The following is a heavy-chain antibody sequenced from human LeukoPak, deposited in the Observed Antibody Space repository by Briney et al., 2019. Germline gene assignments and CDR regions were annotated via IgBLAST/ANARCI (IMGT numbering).Heavy chain of an antibody. CDR1: GGSFSGYY. D-gene: IGHD1-1*01. CDR3: ARDRGTWNDDGFDY. CDR2: INHSGST. J-gene: IGHJ4*02. Sequence: PSETLSLTCAVYGGSFSGYYWSWIRQPPGKGLEWIGEINHSGSTNYNPSLKSRVTISVDTSKNQFSLKLSSVTAADTAVYYCARDRGTWNDDGFDYWGQGTLVTVSS. V-gene: IGHV4-34*01.